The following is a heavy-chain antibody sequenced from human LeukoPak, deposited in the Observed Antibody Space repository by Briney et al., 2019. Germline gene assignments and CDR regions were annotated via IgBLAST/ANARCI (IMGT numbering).Heavy chain of an antibody. V-gene: IGHV1-69*13. CDR1: GGTFSSYA. CDR2: IIPIFGTA. CDR3: ARAARSYYYGSGISAPSYYYGMDV. D-gene: IGHD3-10*01. J-gene: IGHJ6*02. Sequence: SVKVSCKASGGTFSSYAISWVRQAPGQGLEWMGGIIPIFGTANYAQKFQGRVTITADESTSTAYMELSSLRSEDTAVYYCARAARSYYYGSGISAPSYYYGMDVWGQGTTVTVSS.